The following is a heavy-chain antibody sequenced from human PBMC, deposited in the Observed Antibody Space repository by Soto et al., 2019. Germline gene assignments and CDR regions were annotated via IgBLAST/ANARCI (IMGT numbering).Heavy chain of an antibody. CDR1: GGSFGGYY. CDR2: INHSGST. Sequence: SETLSLTCAVYGGSFGGYYWSWIRQPPGKGLEWVGEINHSGSTNYNPSLKSRVTISVDTSKNQFSLKLSSVTAADTAVYYCARGVAVRGVFLSFDYWGQGTLVTVSS. CDR3: ARGVAVRGVFLSFDY. J-gene: IGHJ4*02. V-gene: IGHV4-34*01. D-gene: IGHD3-10*01.